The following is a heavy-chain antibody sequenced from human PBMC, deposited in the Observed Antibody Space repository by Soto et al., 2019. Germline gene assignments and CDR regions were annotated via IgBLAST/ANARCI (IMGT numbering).Heavy chain of an antibody. V-gene: IGHV4-30-4*01. CDR2: IYYSGYN. CDR3: ARSDNYVPFEY. CDR1: GRSISSGDYK. Sequence: QVQLQESGPGLVKPSQTLSLTCTVSGRSISSGDYKWSRIRQPPGKGLEWIGYIYYSGYNYNNPSLKSRVTMSVDTSKNLCSLKLSSVTAADTAVYYCARSDNYVPFEYWGQGTLVTVSS. J-gene: IGHJ4*02. D-gene: IGHD4-4*01.